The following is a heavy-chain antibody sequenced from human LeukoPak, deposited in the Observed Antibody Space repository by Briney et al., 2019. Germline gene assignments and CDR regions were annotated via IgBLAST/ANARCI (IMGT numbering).Heavy chain of an antibody. Sequence: GGSLRLSCAASGFTFSSYGMHWVRQAPGKGLEWVAFIRYDGSNKYYTDSVKGRFTISRDNSKNTLYLQINSLRAEDTAVYYCAREAVWGPYMDVWGKGTTVTVSS. D-gene: IGHD7-27*01. CDR1: GFTFSSYG. V-gene: IGHV3-30*02. J-gene: IGHJ6*03. CDR2: IRYDGSNK. CDR3: AREAVWGPYMDV.